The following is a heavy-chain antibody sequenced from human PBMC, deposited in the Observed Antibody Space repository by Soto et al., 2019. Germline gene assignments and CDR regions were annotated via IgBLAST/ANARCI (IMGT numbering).Heavy chain of an antibody. Sequence: QVQLVQSGAEVKKPGSSVKVSCKASGGTFSSYAISWVRQAPGQGLEWMGGIIPIFGTANYAQKCQGRVTITADESTSTAYMELSSLRSEDTAVYYCARDYGGNSVLRGYYYGMDVWGQGTTVTVSS. CDR2: IIPIFGTA. D-gene: IGHD2-21*02. V-gene: IGHV1-69*01. CDR3: ARDYGGNSVLRGYYYGMDV. CDR1: GGTFSSYA. J-gene: IGHJ6*02.